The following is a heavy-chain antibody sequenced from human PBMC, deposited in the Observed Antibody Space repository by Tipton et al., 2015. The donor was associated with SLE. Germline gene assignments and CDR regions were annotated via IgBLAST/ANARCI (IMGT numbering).Heavy chain of an antibody. CDR3: ARGSGSSSWYENWFDP. CDR1: GYTFTSYG. V-gene: IGHV1-18*01. Sequence: QLVQSGAEVKKPGASVKVPCKASGYTFTSYGISWVRQAPGQGLEWMGWISAYNGNTNYAQKLQGRVTMTRDTSISTAYMELSRLRSDDTAVYYCARGSGSSSWYENWFDPWGQGTLVTVSS. D-gene: IGHD6-13*01. CDR2: ISAYNGNT. J-gene: IGHJ5*02.